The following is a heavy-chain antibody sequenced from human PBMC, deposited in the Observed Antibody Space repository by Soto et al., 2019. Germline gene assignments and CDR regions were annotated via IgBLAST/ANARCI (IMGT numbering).Heavy chain of an antibody. CDR3: ARGLDLLYQMDY. CDR2: INAGNGNT. D-gene: IGHD2-8*01. CDR1: GYTFTSYA. J-gene: IGHJ4*02. V-gene: IGHV1-3*01. Sequence: GASVKVSCKASGYTFTSYAMHWVRQATGQRLEWMGWINAGNGNTKYSQKFQGRVTITRDTSASTAYMELSSLRSEDTAVYYCARGLDLLYQMDYWGQGTLVTVSS.